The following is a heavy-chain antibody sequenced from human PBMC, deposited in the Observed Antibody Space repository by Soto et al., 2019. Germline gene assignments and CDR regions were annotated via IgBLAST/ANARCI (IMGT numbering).Heavy chain of an antibody. CDR1: GFTFSSYW. D-gene: IGHD1-26*01. V-gene: IGHV3-74*01. Sequence: EVQLVESGGGLVQPGGSLRLSCAASGFTFSSYWMHWVRQTPGNGLVWVSRINSDGSSTSYADSVKGRFTISRDNAKNTLYLQMNSLRAEDTAVYYCASILNSGSYFFGGSDYWGQGTLVTVSS. CDR2: INSDGSST. J-gene: IGHJ4*02. CDR3: ASILNSGSYFFGGSDY.